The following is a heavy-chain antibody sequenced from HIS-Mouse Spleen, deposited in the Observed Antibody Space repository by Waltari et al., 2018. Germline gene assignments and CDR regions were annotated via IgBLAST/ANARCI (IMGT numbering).Heavy chain of an antibody. J-gene: IGHJ2*01. CDR3: AREIPYSSSWYDWYFDL. Sequence: QLQLQESGPGLVKPSETLSLTCTVPGGSISSRSYSWGRSRQPPGKGLEWIGSIYYSGSTYYNPSLKSRVTISVDTSKNQFSLKLSSVTAADTAVYYCAREIPYSSSWYDWYFDLWGRGTLVTVSS. D-gene: IGHD6-13*01. CDR2: IYYSGST. CDR1: GGSISSRSYS. V-gene: IGHV4-39*07.